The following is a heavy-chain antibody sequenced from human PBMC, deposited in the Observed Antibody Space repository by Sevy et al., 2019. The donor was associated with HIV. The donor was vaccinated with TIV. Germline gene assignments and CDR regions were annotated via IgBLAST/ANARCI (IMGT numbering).Heavy chain of an antibody. CDR1: GFTFDDHG. V-gene: IGHV3-9*01. CDR3: ARDAGTGGSYMGYSLGMDV. CDR2: VSWTGRSL. J-gene: IGHJ6*01. D-gene: IGHD3-10*01. Sequence: GGSLRLSCVTSGFTFDDHGMHWVREIPGKGLEWVSGVSWTGRSLGYADTVKGRFIISRDNAKKSVSLQMNSLRTEDTALYYCARDAGTGGSYMGYSLGMDVWGQGITVTVSS.